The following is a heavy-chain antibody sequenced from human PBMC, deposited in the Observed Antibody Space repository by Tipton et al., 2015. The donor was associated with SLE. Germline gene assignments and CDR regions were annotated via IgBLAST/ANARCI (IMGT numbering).Heavy chain of an antibody. D-gene: IGHD3-16*02. V-gene: IGHV3-53*01. CDR1: GFTFSSYS. Sequence: SLRLSCAASGFTFSSYSMNWLRQAPGKGLEWVSVIYSGGSTNYVDSVKGRFTISRDNSKNTLYLQMNSLRAEDTAVYYCARSVWGSYRYYYFDYWGQGTLVTVSS. J-gene: IGHJ4*02. CDR3: ARSVWGSYRYYYFDY. CDR2: IYSGGST.